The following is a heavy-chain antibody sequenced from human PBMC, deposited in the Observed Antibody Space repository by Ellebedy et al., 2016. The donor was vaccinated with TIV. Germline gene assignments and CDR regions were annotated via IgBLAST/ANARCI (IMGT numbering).Heavy chain of an antibody. CDR3: ARAGVN. D-gene: IGHD2-8*01. J-gene: IGHJ4*02. CDR1: GGSISSGGHF. V-gene: IGHV4-31*03. Sequence: SETLSLXXTVSGGSISSGGHFWSWIRQHPGKGLEWIGHIFYSGGTDYNPSLKSRVTISRDTSQNHFSLRLSSVTAADTAVYYCARAGVNWGQGTLVTVSS. CDR2: IFYSGGT.